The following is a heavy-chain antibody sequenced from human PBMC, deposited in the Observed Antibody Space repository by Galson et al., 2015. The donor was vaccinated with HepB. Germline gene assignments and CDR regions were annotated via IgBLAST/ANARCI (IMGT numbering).Heavy chain of an antibody. Sequence: SLRLSCAASGFTFSSYGMHWVRQAPGKGLEWVAVISYDGSNKYYADSVKGRFTISRDNSKNTLYLQMNSLRAEDTAVYYCAKVPVGADFDYWGQGTLVTVSS. J-gene: IGHJ4*02. V-gene: IGHV3-30*18. CDR3: AKVPVGADFDY. CDR2: ISYDGSNK. CDR1: GFTFSSYG. D-gene: IGHD1-26*01.